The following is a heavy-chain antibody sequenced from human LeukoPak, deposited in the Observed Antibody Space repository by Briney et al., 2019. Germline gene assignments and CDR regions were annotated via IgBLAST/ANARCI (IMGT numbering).Heavy chain of an antibody. CDR2: IKQDGSEK. Sequence: GGSLRLSCAASGFTFSSYWMSWVRQAPGKGLEWVANIKQDGSEKYYVDSVKGRFTISRDNAKNSLYLQMNSLRAEDTAVYYCARDLGGLGISYSYYYYGMDVWGQGTTVTVSS. D-gene: IGHD7-27*01. V-gene: IGHV3-7*01. CDR1: GFTFSSYW. CDR3: ARDLGGLGISYSYYYYGMDV. J-gene: IGHJ6*02.